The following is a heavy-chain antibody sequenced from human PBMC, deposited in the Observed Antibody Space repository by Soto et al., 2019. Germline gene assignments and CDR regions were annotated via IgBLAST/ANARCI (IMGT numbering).Heavy chain of an antibody. J-gene: IGHJ6*02. CDR1: GYTFTGYY. V-gene: IGHV1-2*02. D-gene: IGHD2-15*01. Sequence: ASVKVSCKASGYTFTGYYMHWVRQAPGQGLEWMGWINPNSGGTNYAQKFQGRVTMTRDTSIGTAYMELSRLRSDDTAVYYCARDATLLTRDYYYGMDVWGQGTTVTVSS. CDR2: INPNSGGT. CDR3: ARDATLLTRDYYYGMDV.